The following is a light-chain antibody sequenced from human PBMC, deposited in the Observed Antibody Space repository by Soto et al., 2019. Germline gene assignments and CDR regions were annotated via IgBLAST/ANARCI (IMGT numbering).Light chain of an antibody. V-gene: IGLV2-8*01. Sequence: QSALTQPPSASGSPGQSVTISCTGTSSDVGIYNYVSWYQQHPGKAPKLMIYEVDKRPSGVPNLFSGSKSGNTASLTVSGLQAEDEADYYCSSYAGGNNLVFGGGTKLTVL. CDR2: EVD. CDR3: SSYAGGNNLV. J-gene: IGLJ2*01. CDR1: SSDVGIYNY.